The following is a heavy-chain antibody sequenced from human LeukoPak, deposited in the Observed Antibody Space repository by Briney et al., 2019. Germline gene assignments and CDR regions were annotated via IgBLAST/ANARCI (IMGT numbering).Heavy chain of an antibody. D-gene: IGHD3-10*01. Sequence: PGGSLTLSCAASGFTFSSYWMSWVRQAPGKGLEWVANIKQDESEKYYVDSVKGRFTISRDNAKNSLYLQMNTLRADDTAVYYCAKAGRRDSIFDYWGQGTLVTVSS. J-gene: IGHJ4*02. CDR2: IKQDESEK. V-gene: IGHV3-7*04. CDR1: GFTFSSYW. CDR3: AKAGRRDSIFDY.